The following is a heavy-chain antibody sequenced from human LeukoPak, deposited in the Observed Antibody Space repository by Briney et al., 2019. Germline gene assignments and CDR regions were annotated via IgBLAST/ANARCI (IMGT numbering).Heavy chain of an antibody. CDR1: GFTLSSYA. Sequence: GGSLRRSCAASGFTLSSYAMSWVRQAPGKGLERVSAISGSGGSTYYADSVKGRFTISRDNSKNTLYLQMNSLRAEDTAVYYCAPRGDTAMVTNCFDYWGQGTLVTVSS. CDR2: ISGSGGST. J-gene: IGHJ4*02. V-gene: IGHV3-23*01. D-gene: IGHD5-18*01. CDR3: APRGDTAMVTNCFDY.